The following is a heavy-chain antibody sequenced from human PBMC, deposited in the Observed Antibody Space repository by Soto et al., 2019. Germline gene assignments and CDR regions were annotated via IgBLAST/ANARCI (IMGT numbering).Heavy chain of an antibody. CDR2: IWYDGSNK. CDR1: GFTFSSYG. Sequence: QVQLAESGGGVVQPGRSLRLSCAASGFTFSSYGMHWVRQAPGKGLEWVAVIWYDGSNKYYADSVKGRFTISRDNSKNXLXXQMNSLRAEDTAVYYCAREAGYSSRDNYYYYGMDVWGQGTTVTVSS. CDR3: AREAGYSSRDNYYYYGMDV. J-gene: IGHJ6*02. V-gene: IGHV3-33*01. D-gene: IGHD6-13*01.